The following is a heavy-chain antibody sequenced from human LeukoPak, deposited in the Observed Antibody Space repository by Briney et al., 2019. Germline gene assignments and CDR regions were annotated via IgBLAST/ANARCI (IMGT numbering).Heavy chain of an antibody. CDR1: GYTFTGYY. D-gene: IGHD6-19*01. Sequence: ASVKVSCKASGYTFTGYYMHWVRQAPGQGLEWMGWINPNSGGTNYAQKFQGWVTMTRDTSISTAYMELSRLRSDDTAVYYCARSPQVADWYFDLWGRGTLVTVSS. CDR3: ARSPQVADWYFDL. CDR2: INPNSGGT. V-gene: IGHV1-2*04. J-gene: IGHJ2*01.